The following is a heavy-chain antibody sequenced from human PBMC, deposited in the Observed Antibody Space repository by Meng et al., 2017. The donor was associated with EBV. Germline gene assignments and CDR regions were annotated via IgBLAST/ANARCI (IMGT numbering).Heavy chain of an antibody. CDR2: LIPMSDAP. J-gene: IGHJ4*02. CDR3: ASESGRGFTPDY. Sequence: VLLVRSGGEVKKPGSSVKVSCKTSGGTFRSDAISWVRQAPGQGLEWMGGLIPMSDAPHYAQKFQGRVTITADESTSTHYMDLSGLRSEDTAVYYCASESGRGFTPDYWGQGTLVTVSS. D-gene: IGHD3-10*01. CDR1: GGTFRSDA. V-gene: IGHV1-69*01.